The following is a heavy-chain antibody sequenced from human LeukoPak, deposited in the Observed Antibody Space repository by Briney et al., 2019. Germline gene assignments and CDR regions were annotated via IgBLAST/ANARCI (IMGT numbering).Heavy chain of an antibody. Sequence: ASVKVSCKASGYTFTDYYMHWVRQAPGQGLEWMGWINPHSGGTNYAQKFQGRVTMTRDTSIGTAYMELSSLKSDDTAVYYCAKPGSSRGIAGRRPTKYYFDYWGQGTLVTVSS. D-gene: IGHD6-6*01. CDR2: INPHSGGT. V-gene: IGHV1-2*02. CDR1: GYTFTDYY. CDR3: AKPGSSRGIAGRRPTKYYFDY. J-gene: IGHJ4*02.